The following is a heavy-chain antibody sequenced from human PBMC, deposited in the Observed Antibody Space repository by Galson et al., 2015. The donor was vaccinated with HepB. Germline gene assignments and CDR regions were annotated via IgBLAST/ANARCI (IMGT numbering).Heavy chain of an antibody. D-gene: IGHD3-10*01. CDR3: ARQSSMVRGVITH. Sequence: SLRLSCAASGFTFSSYAMPWVRQAPGEGLEWVAVISYDGSNKYYADSVKGRFTISRDNSKNTLYLQMNSLRAEDTAMYYCARQSSMVRGVITHWGQGTLVTVSS. V-gene: IGHV3-30-3*01. CDR1: GFTFSSYA. CDR2: ISYDGSNK. J-gene: IGHJ4*02.